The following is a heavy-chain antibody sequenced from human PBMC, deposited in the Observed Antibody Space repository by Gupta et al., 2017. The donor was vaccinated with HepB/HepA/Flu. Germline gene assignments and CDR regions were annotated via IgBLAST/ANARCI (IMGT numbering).Heavy chain of an antibody. J-gene: IGHJ2*01. CDR2: IYYGGST. CDR3: ARDQILNLDYGDPWRYFDV. Sequence: QVQLQESGPGLVKPSDTLSLTCTVSDGSISAYYWRWIRQPPGKGLEWIGYIYYGGSTRYNPPLKSRVTMSIDTSKNQFSLSLTSVTAADTAIYFCARDQILNLDYGDPWRYFDVWGRCTLVTVSS. V-gene: IGHV4-59*01. CDR1: DGSISAYY. D-gene: IGHD4-17*01.